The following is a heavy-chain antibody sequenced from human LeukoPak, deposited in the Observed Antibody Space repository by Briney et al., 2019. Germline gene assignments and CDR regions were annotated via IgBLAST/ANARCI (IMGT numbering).Heavy chain of an antibody. J-gene: IGHJ3*02. Sequence: GGSLRLSCAASGFTFDDYGMNWVRQAPGKGLEWVSAISGSGSSTYYADSVKGRFTISRDNSQNTLYLQMSSLRAEDTALYYWAKGPERGAFDIWGQGTMVTVSS. CDR3: AKGPERGAFDI. D-gene: IGHD1-14*01. V-gene: IGHV3-23*01. CDR2: ISGSGSST. CDR1: GFTFDDYG.